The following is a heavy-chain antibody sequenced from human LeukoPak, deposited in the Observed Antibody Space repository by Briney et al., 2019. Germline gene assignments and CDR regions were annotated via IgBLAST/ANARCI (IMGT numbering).Heavy chain of an antibody. V-gene: IGHV3-30*02. J-gene: IGHJ4*02. CDR1: GFTFSSYG. CDR3: AKDPEYQLLYEEYYFDY. Sequence: GGSLRLSCAASGFTFSSYGMHWVRQAPGKGLEWVAFIRYDGSNKYYADSVKGRFTISRDNSKNTLYPQMNSLRAEDTAVYYCAKDPEYQLLYEEYYFDYWGQGTLVTVSS. D-gene: IGHD2-2*02. CDR2: IRYDGSNK.